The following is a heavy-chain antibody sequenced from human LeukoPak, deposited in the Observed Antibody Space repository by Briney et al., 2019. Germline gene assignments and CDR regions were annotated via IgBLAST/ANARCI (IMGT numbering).Heavy chain of an antibody. CDR2: IIPILGLA. D-gene: IGHD6-13*01. J-gene: IGHJ6*02. Sequence: ASVKVSCKASGGTFSSYAISWVRQAPGQGLEWMGRIIPILGLANYAQKFQGRVTITADKSTSTAYMELSSLRSEDTAVYYCAREEVQQLVLFDYYYYGMDVWGQGTTVTVSS. V-gene: IGHV1-69*04. CDR1: GGTFSSYA. CDR3: AREEVQQLVLFDYYYYGMDV.